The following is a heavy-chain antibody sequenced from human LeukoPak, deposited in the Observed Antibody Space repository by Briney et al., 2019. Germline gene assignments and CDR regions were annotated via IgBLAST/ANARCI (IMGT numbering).Heavy chain of an antibody. D-gene: IGHD3-10*01. CDR3: ARVGFMVRGVIPNWFDP. J-gene: IGHJ5*02. V-gene: IGHV4-38-2*02. Sequence: SETLSLTCTVSDSSISSGYFWGWIRQPPGKGLEWIGSIYYSGSTYYNPSLKSRVTISVDTSKNQFSLKLSSVTAANTAVYYCARVGFMVRGVIPNWFDPWGQGTLVTVSS. CDR1: DSSISSGYF. CDR2: IYYSGST.